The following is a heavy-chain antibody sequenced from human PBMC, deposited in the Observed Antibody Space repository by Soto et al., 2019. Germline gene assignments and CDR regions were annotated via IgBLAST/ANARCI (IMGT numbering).Heavy chain of an antibody. V-gene: IGHV4-34*01. CDR2: INHSGST. Sequence: SETLSLTCAVYGGSFSGYYWSWIRQPPGKGLEWIGEINHSGSTNYNPSLKSRVTISVDTSKNQFSLKLSSVTAADTAVYYCARAGTTNYYYYYMDVWGKGTTVTVS. J-gene: IGHJ6*03. D-gene: IGHD4-17*01. CDR1: GGSFSGYY. CDR3: ARAGTTNYYYYYMDV.